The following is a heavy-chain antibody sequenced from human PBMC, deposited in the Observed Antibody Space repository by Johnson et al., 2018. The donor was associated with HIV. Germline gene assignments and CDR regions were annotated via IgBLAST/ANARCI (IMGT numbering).Heavy chain of an antibody. CDR1: GFTFSTFW. Sequence: VQLVESGGGLVQPGGSLRLSCAASGFTFSTFWMSWVRQAPGKGLEWVANIKQDGREKYYVDSVKGRFIISRDNAKNSLYLQMKSLRAEDTAVYYCARDLRVGAIDAFDIWGQGTMVTVSS. CDR2: IKQDGREK. D-gene: IGHD1-26*01. CDR3: ARDLRVGAIDAFDI. V-gene: IGHV3-7*05. J-gene: IGHJ3*02.